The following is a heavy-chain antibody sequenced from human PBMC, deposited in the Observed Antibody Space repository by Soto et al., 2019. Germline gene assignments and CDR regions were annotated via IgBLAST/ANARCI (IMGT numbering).Heavy chain of an antibody. D-gene: IGHD5-12*01. V-gene: IGHV4-4*02. CDR2: VYHSGST. CDR1: GGSISSRKW. Sequence: SETMPLTCPVAGGSISSRKWLSWVRQCPGKGLEWIGEVYHSGSTNYSPSIKSRVSISVDKAKNQFSLKVRSVTAADTAVYYCARDRLEMATSAFDYWGQGTLVTFSS. CDR3: ARDRLEMATSAFDY. J-gene: IGHJ4*02.